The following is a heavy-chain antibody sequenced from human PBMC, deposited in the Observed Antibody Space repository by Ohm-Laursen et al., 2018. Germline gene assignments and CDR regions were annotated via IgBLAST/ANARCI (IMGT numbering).Heavy chain of an antibody. CDR3: AKTWLFRGYDYYFDY. CDR1: GFTFSSYG. V-gene: IGHV3-30*18. CDR2: ISYDGSNK. Sequence: SLRLSCAAPGFTFSSYGMHWVRQAPGKGLEWVAVISYDGSNKYYADSVKGRFTISRDNSKNTLYLQMNSLRAEDTAVYYCAKTWLFRGYDYYFDYWGQGTLVTVSS. J-gene: IGHJ4*02. D-gene: IGHD5-12*01.